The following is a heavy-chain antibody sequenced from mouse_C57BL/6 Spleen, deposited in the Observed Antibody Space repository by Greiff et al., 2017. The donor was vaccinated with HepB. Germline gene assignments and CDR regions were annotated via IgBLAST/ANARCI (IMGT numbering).Heavy chain of an antibody. Sequence: DVMLVESGGGLVKPGGSLKLSCAASGFTFSSYAMSWVRQTPEKRLEWVATISDGGSYTYYPDNVKGRFTISRDNAKNNLYLQMSHLKSEDTAMYYCASERWLLRYFDVWGTGTTVTVSS. J-gene: IGHJ1*03. D-gene: IGHD2-3*01. CDR2: ISDGGSYT. CDR3: ASERWLLRYFDV. CDR1: GFTFSSYA. V-gene: IGHV5-4*03.